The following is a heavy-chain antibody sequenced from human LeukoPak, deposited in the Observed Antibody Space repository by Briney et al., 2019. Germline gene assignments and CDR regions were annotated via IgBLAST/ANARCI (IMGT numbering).Heavy chain of an antibody. CDR2: INHSGST. J-gene: IGHJ2*01. Sequence: PSETLSLTCAVYGGSFSGYYWSWIRQPPGKGLEWIGEINHSGSTNYNPSLKSRVTISVDTSKNQFSLKLSSVTAADTAVYYCARGIQLWPYWYFDLWGRGTLVTVSS. CDR3: ARGIQLWPYWYFDL. CDR1: GGSFSGYY. V-gene: IGHV4-34*01. D-gene: IGHD5-18*01.